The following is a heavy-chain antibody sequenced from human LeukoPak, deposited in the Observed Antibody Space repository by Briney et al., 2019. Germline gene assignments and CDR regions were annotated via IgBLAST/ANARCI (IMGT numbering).Heavy chain of an antibody. J-gene: IGHJ3*02. CDR3: AREYYDTSGSKYAFDI. D-gene: IGHD3-22*01. Sequence: ASVKVSCKSSGYTFIDYYIHWVRQAPGQELEWMGCIDPDSGGTKFAQQSQGRVTLTRDTSIRTAYMELSRLTSDDTAIYYCAREYYDTSGSKYAFDIWRQGTMVPVSS. CDR1: GYTFIDYY. CDR2: IDPDSGGT. V-gene: IGHV1-2*02.